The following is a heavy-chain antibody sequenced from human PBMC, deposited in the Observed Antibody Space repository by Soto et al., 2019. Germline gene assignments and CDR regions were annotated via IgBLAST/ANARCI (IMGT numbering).Heavy chain of an antibody. D-gene: IGHD3-10*01. CDR3: ARDGSATPGTY. CDR1: GGSISSYY. J-gene: IGHJ4*02. Sequence: PSETLSLTCTVSGGSISSYYWIWIRQPPGKGLEWIGYLHGSESSSYNPSLKSRVTMSVDTSKNQFSLKLSSVTAADTAVYYCARDGSATPGTYWSQGTLVTVSS. CDR2: LHGSESS. V-gene: IGHV4-59*01.